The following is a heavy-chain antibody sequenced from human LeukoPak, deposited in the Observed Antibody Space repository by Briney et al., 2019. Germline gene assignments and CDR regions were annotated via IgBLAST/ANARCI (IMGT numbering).Heavy chain of an antibody. CDR1: GYTFNNYA. CDR3: ARHFKGDSSGWYDYYYYMDV. CDR2: INTNTGNP. V-gene: IGHV7-4-1*02. J-gene: IGHJ6*03. D-gene: IGHD6-19*01. Sequence: ASVKVSCKASGYTFNNYAMNWVRQAPGQGPEWMGWINTNTGNPTYAQGFTGRFVFSLDTSVSTAYLQISSLKAEDTAVYYCARHFKGDSSGWYDYYYYMDVWGKGTTVTVSS.